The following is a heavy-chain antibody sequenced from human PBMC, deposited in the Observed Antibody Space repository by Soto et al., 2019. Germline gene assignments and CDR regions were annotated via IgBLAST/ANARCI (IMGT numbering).Heavy chain of an antibody. J-gene: IGHJ6*02. CDR1: GYTFSITY. Sequence: QVQLVQSGAEVKKPGASVKVSCKAAGYTFSITYIHWVRQAPGQGLEWLGLVYPSGGGTNYNANFKGRVNMTRDTSTSTVYMDLSSLTSEDTAVYYCARGYCSGGNCYNGLDVWGQGTTVIVSS. CDR2: VYPSGGGT. CDR3: ARGYCSGGNCYNGLDV. V-gene: IGHV1-46*01. D-gene: IGHD2-15*01.